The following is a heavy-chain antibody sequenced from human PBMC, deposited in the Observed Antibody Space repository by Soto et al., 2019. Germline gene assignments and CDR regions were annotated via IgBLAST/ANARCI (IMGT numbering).Heavy chain of an antibody. Sequence: SETLSLTCTVSGGSISSSSYYWGWIRQPPGKGLEWIGSIYYSGSTYYNPSLKSRVTISVDTSKNQFSLKLSSVTAADTAVYYCARLFRHYDCWSGYPGFINWLDTWGQGTLVTVSS. CDR1: GGSISSSSYY. CDR2: IYYSGST. D-gene: IGHD3-3*01. CDR3: ARLFRHYDCWSGYPGFINWLDT. V-gene: IGHV4-39*01. J-gene: IGHJ5*02.